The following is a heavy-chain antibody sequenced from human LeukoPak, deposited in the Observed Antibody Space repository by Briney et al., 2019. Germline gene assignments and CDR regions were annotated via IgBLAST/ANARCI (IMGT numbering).Heavy chain of an antibody. J-gene: IGHJ4*02. CDR2: ISGSDGST. D-gene: IGHD2-2*01. CDR3: AKARRSACSSTSCYPFDY. V-gene: IGHV3-23*01. Sequence: PGGSLRLSCAASGFTFSSYAMSWVRQAPGKGLEWVSGISGSDGSTYYADSVKGRFTISRDNSKNTVYLQMNSLRAEDTAVYYCAKARRSACSSTSCYPFDYWGQGTLVTVSS. CDR1: GFTFSSYA.